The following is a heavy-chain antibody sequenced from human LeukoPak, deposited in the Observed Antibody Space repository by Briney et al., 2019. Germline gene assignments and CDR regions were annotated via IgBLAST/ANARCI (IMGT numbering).Heavy chain of an antibody. Sequence: SETLSLTCTISGGSISSSSYYWGWIRQPPGKGLEWIGSIYYSGSTYYNPSLKSRVTISVDTSKNQFSLKLSSVTAADTAVYYCARQHGGGLLWFGELFGYWGQGTLVTASS. D-gene: IGHD3-10*01. CDR1: GGSISSSSYY. CDR2: IYYSGST. V-gene: IGHV4-39*01. J-gene: IGHJ4*02. CDR3: ARQHGGGLLWFGELFGY.